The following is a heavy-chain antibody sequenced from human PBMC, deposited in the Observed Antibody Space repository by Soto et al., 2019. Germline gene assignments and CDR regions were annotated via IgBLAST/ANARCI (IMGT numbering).Heavy chain of an antibody. CDR1: GGSISSYY. CDR2: ICYSGST. Sequence: PSETLSLTCTVSGGSISSYYWSWIRQPPGKGLEWIGYICYSGSTNYNPSLKSRVTISVDTSKNQFSLKLSSVTAADTAVYYCARSTTGTISALNWFDPWGQGTLVTVSS. J-gene: IGHJ5*02. V-gene: IGHV4-59*08. D-gene: IGHD1-1*01. CDR3: ARSTTGTISALNWFDP.